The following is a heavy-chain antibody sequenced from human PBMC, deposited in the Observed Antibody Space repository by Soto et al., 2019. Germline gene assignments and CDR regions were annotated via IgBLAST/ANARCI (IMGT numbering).Heavy chain of an antibody. D-gene: IGHD6-13*01. Sequence: PGESLKISCKGSGYSFTSYWIGWVRQMPGKGLEWMGIIYPGDSDTRYSPSFQGQVTISADKSISTAYLQWSSLKASDTAMYYCARTIAAAGTGYYYYGMDVWGQGTTVTVSS. CDR3: ARTIAAAGTGYYYYGMDV. J-gene: IGHJ6*02. CDR2: IYPGDSDT. V-gene: IGHV5-51*01. CDR1: GYSFTSYW.